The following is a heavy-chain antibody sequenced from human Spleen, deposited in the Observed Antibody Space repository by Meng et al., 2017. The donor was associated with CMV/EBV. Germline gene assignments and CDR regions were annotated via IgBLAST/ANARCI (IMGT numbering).Heavy chain of an antibody. CDR2: ISWNTGNI. J-gene: IGHJ6*02. D-gene: IGHD3-3*01. Sequence: SLKISCVVSGLSFHDYDIYWVRQAPGKGLGWVSGISWNTGNIDYADSVKGRLTISRDNSKNTLFLQMNSLRAEDTAIYYCAKERGVYDFWNGNFHGMDAWGQGTTVTVSS. CDR3: AKERGVYDFWNGNFHGMDA. CDR1: GLSFHDYD. V-gene: IGHV3-9*01.